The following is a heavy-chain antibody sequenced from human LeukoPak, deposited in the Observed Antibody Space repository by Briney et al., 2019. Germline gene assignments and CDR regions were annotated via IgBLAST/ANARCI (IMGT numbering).Heavy chain of an antibody. CDR1: GGSISSYY. CDR2: IYYSGST. D-gene: IGHD5-18*01. Sequence: SETLSLTCTVSGGSISSYYWSWIRQPPGKGLEWIGSIYYSGSTYYNPSLKSRVTISVDTSKNQFSLKLSSVTAADTAVYYCARQNSVDTAMWGRLGFDSWGQGTLVTVSS. V-gene: IGHV4-59*05. J-gene: IGHJ5*01. CDR3: ARQNSVDTAMWGRLGFDS.